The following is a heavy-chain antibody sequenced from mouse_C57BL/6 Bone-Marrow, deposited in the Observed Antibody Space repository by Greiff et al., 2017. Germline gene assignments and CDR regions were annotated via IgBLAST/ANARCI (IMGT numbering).Heavy chain of an antibody. CDR2: IYPGGGYT. D-gene: IGHD3-3*01. CDR1: GYTFTNYW. CDR3: ARKGRGDMDY. J-gene: IGHJ4*01. V-gene: IGHV1-63*01. Sequence: VQLQQSGAELVRPGTSVKMSCKASGYTFTNYWIGWAKQRPGHGLEWIGDIYPGGGYTNYNEKFKGKATLTADKSSSTAYLQFSSLTSEDSAIYNCARKGRGDMDYWGQGTSVTVSS.